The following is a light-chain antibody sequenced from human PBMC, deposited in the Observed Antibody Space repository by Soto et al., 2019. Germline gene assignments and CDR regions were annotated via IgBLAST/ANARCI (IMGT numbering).Light chain of an antibody. CDR1: QSIRSY. CDR3: QQSYSFPFT. J-gene: IGKJ3*01. V-gene: IGKV1-39*01. Sequence: DIQMTQSPPSLSASIGDRVTITCRASQSIRSYLNWYQQKPGKAPKLLIYAASSLPSNMQSGVPSRFSGSGSGTDFTLTISSLQPEDFATYYCQQSYSFPFTFGPGTKVDIK. CDR2: AASSLPS.